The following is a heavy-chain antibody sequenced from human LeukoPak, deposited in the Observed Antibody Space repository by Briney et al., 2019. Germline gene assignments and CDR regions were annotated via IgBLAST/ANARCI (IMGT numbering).Heavy chain of an antibody. Sequence: SETLSLTCTVSPYSISSDYYWGWIRQPPGKGLEWIGSIYYTGSTYYNPSLKSRVTMSLDTSKNQFSLKLSSVTAADTAVYYCARAGLTVTTSEDRYYYHYYYMDVWGKGTTVTVSS. D-gene: IGHD4-17*01. V-gene: IGHV4-38-2*02. CDR3: ARAGLTVTTSEDRYYYHYYYMDV. J-gene: IGHJ6*03. CDR2: IYYTGST. CDR1: PYSISSDYY.